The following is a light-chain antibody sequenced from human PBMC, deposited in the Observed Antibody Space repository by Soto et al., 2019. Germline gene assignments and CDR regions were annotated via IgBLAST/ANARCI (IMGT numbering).Light chain of an antibody. CDR1: SSNIGNNY. V-gene: IGLV1-51*01. Sequence: QSVLTQPPSVSAAPGQKVTISCSGSSSNIGNNYVSWYQQLPGTAPRLLIYDNNKRPSGIPDRFSGSKSGTSATLGITGLQTGDEADYHCGTWDSSLSAGGVVFGGGTKLTVL. J-gene: IGLJ2*01. CDR2: DNN. CDR3: GTWDSSLSAGGVV.